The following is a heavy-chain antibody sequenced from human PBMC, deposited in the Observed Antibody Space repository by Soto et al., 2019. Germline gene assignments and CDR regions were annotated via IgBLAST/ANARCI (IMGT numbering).Heavy chain of an antibody. CDR1: GDSVSSGSAA. D-gene: IGHD3-16*01. CDR3: AKGWLGDSGGFDC. V-gene: IGHV6-1*01. CDR2: TYYNSKWYT. J-gene: IGHJ4*02. Sequence: KQSQTLSLTCAISGDSVSSGSAAWNWIRQSPSRGLEWLGRTYYNSKWYTDYAPSVKSRITVNPDTSKNQLSLQLNSVTPEDTAVYFCAKGWLGDSGGFDCWGQGTVVTVSS.